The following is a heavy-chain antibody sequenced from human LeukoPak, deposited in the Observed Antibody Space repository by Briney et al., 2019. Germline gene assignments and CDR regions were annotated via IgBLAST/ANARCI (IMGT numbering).Heavy chain of an antibody. D-gene: IGHD3-10*01. Sequence: EASVKVSCKASGGTFSGYTISWVRQAPGQGLEWMGIINPSGGSTSYAQKFQGRVTMTRDTSISTAYIELSRLGSDDTAVYYCATSGPHRTPRFWGQGSLVTVSS. CDR3: ATSGPHRTPRF. CDR2: INPSGGST. V-gene: IGHV1-2*02. J-gene: IGHJ1*01. CDR1: GGTFSGYT.